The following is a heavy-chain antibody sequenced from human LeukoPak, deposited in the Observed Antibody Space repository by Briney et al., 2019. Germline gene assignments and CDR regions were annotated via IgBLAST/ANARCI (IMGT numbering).Heavy chain of an antibody. D-gene: IGHD1-26*01. CDR2: INHSGST. V-gene: IGHV4-34*01. CDR3: ARDSGISIMGTTHY. Sequence: PSETLSLTCAVYGGSFSGYYWSWIRQPPGKGLEWIGEINHSGSTNYNPSLKSRVTISVDTSKNQFSLKLSSVTAADTAVYYCARDSGISIMGTTHYWGQGTLVTVSS. CDR1: GGSFSGYY. J-gene: IGHJ4*02.